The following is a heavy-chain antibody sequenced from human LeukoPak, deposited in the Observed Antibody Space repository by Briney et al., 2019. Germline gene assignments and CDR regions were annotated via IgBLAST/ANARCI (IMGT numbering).Heavy chain of an antibody. V-gene: IGHV3-23*01. CDR2: LNGLFGGT. D-gene: IGHD1-1*01. J-gene: IGHJ3*01. Sequence: GGSLRLSCAGTGFIFSSYAMTWVRQAPGKGLEWVAPLNGLFGGTDYADSVKGRFTISRDKSKNMLYLEMNRLRAEDTALYYCAKGTSLFYDAFDVWGQGTMVTVSS. CDR3: AKGTSLFYDAFDV. CDR1: GFIFSSYA.